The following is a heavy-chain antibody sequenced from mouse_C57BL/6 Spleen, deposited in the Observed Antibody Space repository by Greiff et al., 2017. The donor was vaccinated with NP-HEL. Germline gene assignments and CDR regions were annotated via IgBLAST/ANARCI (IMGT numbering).Heavy chain of an antibody. CDR2: IYPGDGDT. CDR1: GYAFSSSW. J-gene: IGHJ1*03. V-gene: IGHV1-82*01. D-gene: IGHD1-1*01. CDR3: ARYYGSSYGGYFDV. Sequence: VQLQQSGPELVKPGASVKISCKASGYAFSSSWMNWVKQRPGKGLEWIGRIYPGDGDTNYNGKFKGKATLTADKSSSTAYMQLSSLTSEDSAVYFCARYYGSSYGGYFDVWGTGTTVTVSS.